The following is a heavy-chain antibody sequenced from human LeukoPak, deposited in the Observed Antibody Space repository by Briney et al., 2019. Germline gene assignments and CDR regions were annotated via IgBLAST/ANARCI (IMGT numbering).Heavy chain of an antibody. V-gene: IGHV4-34*01. Sequence: SETLSLTCAVYGGSFSGYYWSWIPQPPGKGLEWIGEINHSGSTNYDPSLKSRVTISVDTSKNQSSLKLSSVTAADTAVYYCARGNRDQLLHALSDYWSEGTPVT. J-gene: IGHJ4*02. D-gene: IGHD2-2*01. CDR1: GGSFSGYY. CDR3: ARGNRDQLLHALSDY. CDR2: INHSGST.